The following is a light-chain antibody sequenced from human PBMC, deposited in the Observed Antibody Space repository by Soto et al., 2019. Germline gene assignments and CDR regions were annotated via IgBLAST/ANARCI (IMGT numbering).Light chain of an antibody. CDR2: DAS. CDR1: QSVSSY. J-gene: IGKJ1*01. CDR3: QQRSNWPLTWT. Sequence: IVWTQSPATLSLSPGERYTLSCMASQSVSSYLAWYQQKPGQAPRLLIYDASNRATGIPARFSGSGSGTDFTLTISSLEPEDFAVYYCQQRSNWPLTWTVGQGTKVDIK. V-gene: IGKV3-11*01.